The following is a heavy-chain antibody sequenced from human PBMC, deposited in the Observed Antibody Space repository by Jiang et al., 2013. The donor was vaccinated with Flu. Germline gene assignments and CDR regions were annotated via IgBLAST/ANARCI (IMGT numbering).Heavy chain of an antibody. D-gene: IGHD1-1*01. Sequence: VQLLESGGGVVQPGRSLRLSCAASGFTFSSYAMHWVRQAPGKGLEWVAVISYDGSNKYYADSVKGRFTISRDNSKNTLYLQMNSLRAEDTAVYYCARDRGKERSHGMDVWGQGTTVTVSS. J-gene: IGHJ6*02. CDR1: GFTFSSYA. V-gene: IGHV3-30-3*01. CDR3: ARDRGKERSHGMDV. CDR2: ISYDGSNK.